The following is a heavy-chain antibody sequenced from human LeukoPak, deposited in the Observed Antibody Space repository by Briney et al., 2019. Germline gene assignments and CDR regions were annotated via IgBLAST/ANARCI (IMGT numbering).Heavy chain of an antibody. CDR3: AREGRWLQYPLFDY. D-gene: IGHD5-24*01. CDR2: ISYDGSNK. J-gene: IGHJ4*02. V-gene: IGHV3-30-3*01. Sequence: GGSLRLSCAASGFTFSCYAMHWVRQAPGKGLEWVAVISYDGSNKYYADSVKGRFTISRDNSKNTLYLQMNSLRAEDTAVYYCAREGRWLQYPLFDYWGQGTLVTVSS. CDR1: GFTFSCYA.